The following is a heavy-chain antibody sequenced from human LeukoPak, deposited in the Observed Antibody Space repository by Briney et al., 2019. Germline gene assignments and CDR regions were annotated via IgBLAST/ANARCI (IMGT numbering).Heavy chain of an antibody. CDR1: GGTFSSYA. CDR3: ARAPPGIRFLEWSYFDP. V-gene: IGHV1-69*13. Sequence: ASVKVSCKASGGTFSSYAISWVRQAPGQGLEWMGGIIPIFGTANYAQKFQGRVTITADESTSTAYMELSSLRSEDTAVYYCARAPPGIRFLEWSYFDPWGQGTLVTVSS. J-gene: IGHJ5*02. D-gene: IGHD3-3*01. CDR2: IIPIFGTA.